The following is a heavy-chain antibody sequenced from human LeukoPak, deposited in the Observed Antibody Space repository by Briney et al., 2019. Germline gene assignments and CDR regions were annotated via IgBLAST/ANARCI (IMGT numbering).Heavy chain of an antibody. J-gene: IGHJ4*02. CDR2: IRNKASSYTT. Sequence: PGGSLRLSCAASGFTFSNYGMHWVRQAPGKGLEWVGRIRNKASSYTTEYAASVKGRFTISRDDSKNSLYLQMNSLKTDDTAVYYCASATVTNDYWGQGTLVTVSS. V-gene: IGHV3-72*01. D-gene: IGHD4-17*01. CDR3: ASATVTNDY. CDR1: GFTFSNYG.